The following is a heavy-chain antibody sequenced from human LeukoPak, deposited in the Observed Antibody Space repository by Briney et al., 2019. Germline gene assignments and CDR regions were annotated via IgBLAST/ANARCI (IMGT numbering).Heavy chain of an antibody. Sequence: PGGSLRLSCAASGFTFSSYAMHWVRQAPGKGLERVAVISYDGSNKHYADSVKGRFTISRDNSKNTLYLQMNSLRAEDTAVYYCARDASYSSGWYDIGYYFDYWGQGTLVTVSS. J-gene: IGHJ4*02. V-gene: IGHV3-30-3*01. D-gene: IGHD6-19*01. CDR1: GFTFSSYA. CDR2: ISYDGSNK. CDR3: ARDASYSSGWYDIGYYFDY.